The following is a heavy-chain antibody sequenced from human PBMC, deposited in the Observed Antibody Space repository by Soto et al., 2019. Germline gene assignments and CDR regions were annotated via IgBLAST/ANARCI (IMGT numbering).Heavy chain of an antibody. J-gene: IGHJ4*02. CDR3: ARRDSSGWYSVFSTFDY. D-gene: IGHD6-19*01. CDR2: IYHSGST. CDR1: GGSISSGGYS. Sequence: SETLSLTCAVSGGSISSGGYSWSWIRQPPGKGLEWIGYIYHSGSTYYNPSLKSRVTISVDRSKNQFSLKLNSVTAADTAVYYCARRDSSGWYSVFSTFDYWGQGTLVTVSS. V-gene: IGHV4-30-2*01.